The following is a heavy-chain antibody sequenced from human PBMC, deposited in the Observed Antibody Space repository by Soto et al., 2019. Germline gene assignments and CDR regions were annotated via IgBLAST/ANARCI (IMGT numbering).Heavy chain of an antibody. CDR1: GFTFSSYG. CDR2: IWYDGSNK. D-gene: IGHD1-1*01. J-gene: IGHJ4*02. CDR3: AREYNFQFDY. Sequence: LRLSCAASGFTFSSYGMHWVRQAPGKGLEWVAVIWYDGSNKYYGDSVKGRFTISRDNSKNMVYLQMNSLRAEDTAVYYCAREYNFQFDYWGQGTLVTVSS. V-gene: IGHV3-33*01.